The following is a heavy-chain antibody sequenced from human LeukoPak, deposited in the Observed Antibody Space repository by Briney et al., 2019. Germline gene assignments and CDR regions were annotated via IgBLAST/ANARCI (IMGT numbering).Heavy chain of an antibody. Sequence: ASVKVSCKASGYTFTSYYMHWVRQAPGQGLEWMGIINPSGGSTNYAQKFQGRVTMTRDMSTSTLYMELSSLRSEDTAVYYCARAYGGNHDRDLDAFDIWGQGTMVTVSS. CDR1: GYTFTSYY. V-gene: IGHV1-46*01. CDR3: ARAYGGNHDRDLDAFDI. CDR2: INPSGGST. J-gene: IGHJ3*02. D-gene: IGHD4-23*01.